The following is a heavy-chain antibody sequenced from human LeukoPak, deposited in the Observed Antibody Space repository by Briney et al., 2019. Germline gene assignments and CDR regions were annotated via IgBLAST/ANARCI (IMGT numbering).Heavy chain of an antibody. CDR2: INSDGSTT. CDR3: ARDYCSGGSCYFEY. CDR1: GLTFSTFW. J-gene: IGHJ4*02. D-gene: IGHD2-15*01. V-gene: IGHV3-74*01. Sequence: GGSLRLSCAASGLTFSTFWMHWVRQAPGKGLVWVSRINSDGSTTSYADSVKGRFTISRDNAENTLYLQLSSLRAEDTAVYYCARDYCSGGSCYFEYWGQGTLVTVSS.